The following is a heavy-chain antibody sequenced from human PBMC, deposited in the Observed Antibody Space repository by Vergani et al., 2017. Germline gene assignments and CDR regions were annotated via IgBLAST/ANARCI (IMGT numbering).Heavy chain of an antibody. D-gene: IGHD2-2*01. CDR3: ASARLLPAAHYYFDY. Sequence: EVQLVESGGGLVKPGGSLRLSCAASGFTFSSYSMNWVRQAPGKGLEWVSSICSSSTYIYYADSVKGRFTISRDNAKNSLYLQMNSLRAEDTAVYYCASARLLPAAHYYFDYWGQGTLVTVSS. CDR1: GFTFSSYS. CDR2: ICSSSTYI. J-gene: IGHJ4*02. V-gene: IGHV3-21*01.